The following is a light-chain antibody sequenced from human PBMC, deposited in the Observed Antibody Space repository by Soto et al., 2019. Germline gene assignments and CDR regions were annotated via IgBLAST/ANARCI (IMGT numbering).Light chain of an antibody. CDR2: DAS. V-gene: IGKV1-5*01. CDR1: QSFSNY. Sequence: DIPMTQSPSTLSASVGERVTITCRASQSFSNYLAWYQLKPGEAPKLLIYDASNLENGVPSRFSGSGSGTEFTLTISSLQPDDFATYYCQQHSSYYTFGQGTKLEIK. CDR3: QQHSSYYT. J-gene: IGKJ2*01.